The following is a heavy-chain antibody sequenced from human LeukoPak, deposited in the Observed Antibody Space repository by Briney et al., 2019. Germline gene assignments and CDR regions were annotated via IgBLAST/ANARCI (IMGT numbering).Heavy chain of an antibody. CDR3: ARVSRDGYNYYYFDY. CDR2: IYYSGST. J-gene: IGHJ4*02. Sequence: SETLSLTCTVSGCSISSGDYYWSWIRQPPGKGLEWIGYIYYSGSTYYNPSLKSRVTISVDTSKNQFSLKLSSVTAADTAAYYCARVSRDGYNYYYFDYWGQGTLVTVSS. V-gene: IGHV4-30-4*01. CDR1: GCSISSGDYY. D-gene: IGHD5-24*01.